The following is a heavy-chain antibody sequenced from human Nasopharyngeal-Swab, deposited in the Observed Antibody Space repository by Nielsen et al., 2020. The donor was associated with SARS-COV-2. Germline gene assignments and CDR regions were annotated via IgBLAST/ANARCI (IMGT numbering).Heavy chain of an antibody. Sequence: ASVKVSCKASGYTFNNYYIHWVRQAPGQGLEWMGVINPGSGGTTYAQKFQGRVTMTRDTSTSTVFMDLSSLRSEDTAVYYCARRGRCSGSSCDMDVWGQGTTVTVSS. V-gene: IGHV1-46*02. CDR2: INPGSGGT. D-gene: IGHD2-2*01. CDR1: GYTFNNYY. J-gene: IGHJ6*02. CDR3: ARRGRCSGSSCDMDV.